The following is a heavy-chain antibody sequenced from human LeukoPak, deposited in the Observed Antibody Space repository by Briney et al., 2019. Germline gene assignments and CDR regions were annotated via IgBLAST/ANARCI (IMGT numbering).Heavy chain of an antibody. CDR3: ARNPAKLRWSHYFDY. Sequence: ASVKVSCKASGGTFSSYAISWVRQAPGQGLEWMGGIIPIFGTANYGQKFQGRVTITADESTSTAYMELSSLRSEDTAVYYCARNPAKLRWSHYFDYWGQGTLATVSS. V-gene: IGHV1-69*13. J-gene: IGHJ4*02. D-gene: IGHD4-23*01. CDR2: IIPIFGTA. CDR1: GGTFSSYA.